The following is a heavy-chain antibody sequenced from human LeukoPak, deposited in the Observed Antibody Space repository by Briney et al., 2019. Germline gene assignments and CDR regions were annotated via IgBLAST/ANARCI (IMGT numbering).Heavy chain of an antibody. Sequence: SETLSLTCTVSGGSFSSYYWTWIRQPAGKGLEWIGRIYNSGTTNYSPSLESQVTMSLDTSKNRFSLSLSSVTAADTAVYYCARDRLGATGHWRIDVWGRGTLVTVSS. J-gene: IGHJ2*01. V-gene: IGHV4-4*07. CDR1: GGSFSSYY. D-gene: IGHD1-26*01. CDR3: ARDRLGATGHWRIDV. CDR2: IYNSGTT.